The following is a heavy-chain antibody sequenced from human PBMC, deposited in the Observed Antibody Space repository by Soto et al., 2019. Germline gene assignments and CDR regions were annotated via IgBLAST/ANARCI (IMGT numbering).Heavy chain of an antibody. CDR2: IYYSGST. D-gene: IGHD1-26*01. V-gene: IGHV4-61*01. J-gene: IGHJ5*02. Sequence: NPSETLSLTCTVSGGSVSSGSYYWSWIRQPPGKGLEWIGYIYYSGSTNYNPSLKSRVTISVDTSKNQFSLKLSSVTAADTAVYYCARDLYRLDPWGQGTLVTVSS. CDR1: GGSVSSGSYY. CDR3: ARDLYRLDP.